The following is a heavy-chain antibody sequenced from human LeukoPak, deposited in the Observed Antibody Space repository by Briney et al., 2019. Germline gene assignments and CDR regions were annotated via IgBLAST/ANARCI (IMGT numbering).Heavy chain of an antibody. CDR2: ISYDGSNK. Sequence: PGGSLRLSCAASGFTFSSYAMHWVRQAPGKGLEWVAVISYDGSNKYYADSVKGRFTISRDNSKNTLYLQVNSLRAEDTAVYYCASHRDYDYGDYLDYWGQGTLVTVSS. D-gene: IGHD4-17*01. CDR1: GFTFSSYA. V-gene: IGHV3-30-3*01. J-gene: IGHJ4*02. CDR3: ASHRDYDYGDYLDY.